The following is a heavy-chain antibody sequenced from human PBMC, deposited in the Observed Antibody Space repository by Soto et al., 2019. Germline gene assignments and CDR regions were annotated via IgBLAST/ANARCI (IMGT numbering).Heavy chain of an antibody. J-gene: IGHJ4*02. Sequence: SETLSLTCVVSCNSISTTNWWSWVRQSPGKGLEWIGEIYHSGSTNYNPSLKSRVTISVDKSKNQFSLKLSSVTAADTAVYYCARDVGYHYDGSPSGQFDFWGQGTLVTVSS. CDR1: CNSISTTNW. CDR2: IYHSGST. D-gene: IGHD3-22*01. CDR3: ARDVGYHYDGSPSGQFDF. V-gene: IGHV4-4*02.